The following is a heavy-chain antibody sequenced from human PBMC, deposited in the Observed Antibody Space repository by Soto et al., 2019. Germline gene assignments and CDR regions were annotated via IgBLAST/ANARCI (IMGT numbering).Heavy chain of an antibody. J-gene: IGHJ4*01. D-gene: IGHD1-26*01. CDR2: TYYRSKWYY. Sequence: SQTLSLTCAIPGDSVSSNSAGWSWVRQSTSRGLEWLGRTYYRSKWYYEYAGSVRGRITINPDTSKNQYSLQLNSVTPEDTAVYFCARGEQYSGRIFDYWGQGTLVTVSS. CDR1: GDSVSSNSAG. CDR3: ARGEQYSGRIFDY. V-gene: IGHV6-1*01.